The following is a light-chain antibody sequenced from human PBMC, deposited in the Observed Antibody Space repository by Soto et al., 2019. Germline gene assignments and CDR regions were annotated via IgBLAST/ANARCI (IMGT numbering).Light chain of an antibody. CDR3: SSYSSSSTPYV. Sequence: QSALTQPASVSGSPGQSITISCTGSSRDVGRYNYVSWYQQHPGKAPKLMIYEVINRHSGVSNRFSGSKSGNTASLTISGLQAEDEADYYCSSYSSSSTPYVFGTGTKLTVL. V-gene: IGLV2-14*01. J-gene: IGLJ1*01. CDR1: SRDVGRYNY. CDR2: EVI.